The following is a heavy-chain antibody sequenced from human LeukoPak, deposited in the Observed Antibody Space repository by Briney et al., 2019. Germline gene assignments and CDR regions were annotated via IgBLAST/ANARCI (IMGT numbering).Heavy chain of an antibody. D-gene: IGHD2-15*01. CDR1: ELTFSIYW. CDR3: AVEGYCSGGSCFTNWFDS. V-gene: IGHV3-7*02. CDR2: IKQDGSEK. J-gene: IGHJ5*01. Sequence: GGSLRLSCAASELTFSIYWMSWVSQDPGKGMEWVANIKQDGSEKYYVDSVKGLFTISIDNVKNSLYLQMNSLRDEDTAFYYCAVEGYCSGGSCFTNWFDSWGQGTLVTVSS.